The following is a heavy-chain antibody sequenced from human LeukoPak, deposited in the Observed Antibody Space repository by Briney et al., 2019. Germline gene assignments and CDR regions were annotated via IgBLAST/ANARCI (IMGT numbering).Heavy chain of an antibody. CDR3: ARGREVDTAIVYGY. D-gene: IGHD5-18*01. J-gene: IGHJ4*02. Sequence: GGSLRLSCAASGFTFSSYDMHWVRHATGKGLEWVSAIGTAGDTYYPGSVKGRFTISRGNAKNSLYLQMNSLRAGDTAVYYCARGREVDTAIVYGYWGQGTLVTVSS. CDR2: IGTAGDT. V-gene: IGHV3-13*01. CDR1: GFTFSSYD.